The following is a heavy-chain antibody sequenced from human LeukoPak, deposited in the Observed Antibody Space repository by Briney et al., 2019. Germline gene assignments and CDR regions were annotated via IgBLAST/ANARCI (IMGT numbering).Heavy chain of an antibody. D-gene: IGHD3-9*01. CDR2: IYYSGST. CDR3: ARGGYDILTGSGFFDY. CDR1: GGSISSYY. V-gene: IGHV4-59*01. J-gene: IGHJ4*02. Sequence: PSETLSLTCTASGGSISSYYWSWIRQPPGKGLEWIGYIYYSGSTNYNPSLKGRVTISVDTSKNQFSLKLSSVTAADTAVYYCARGGYDILTGSGFFDYWGQGTLVTVSS.